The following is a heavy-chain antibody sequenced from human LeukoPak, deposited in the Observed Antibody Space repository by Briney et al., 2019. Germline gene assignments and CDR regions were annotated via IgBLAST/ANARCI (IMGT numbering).Heavy chain of an antibody. CDR3: AKALNYGNFDY. CDR2: ISYDGSNK. Sequence: GGSLRLSCAASGFTFSSYGMHWVRQAPGKGLEWVAVISYDGSNKYCADSVKGRFTISRDNSKNTLYLQMNSLRAEDTAVYYCAKALNYGNFDYWGQGTLVTVSS. D-gene: IGHD4-17*01. J-gene: IGHJ4*02. CDR1: GFTFSSYG. V-gene: IGHV3-30*18.